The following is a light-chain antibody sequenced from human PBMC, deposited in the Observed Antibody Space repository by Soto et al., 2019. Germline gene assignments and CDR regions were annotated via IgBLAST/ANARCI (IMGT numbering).Light chain of an antibody. V-gene: IGKV1-9*01. J-gene: IGKJ2*01. CDR1: QGFSSY. CDR3: QQLLSFPYT. CDR2: AAS. Sequence: DIQLTQSPSFLSASVGDTVTITCRASQGFSSYLAWYQQKPGKAPNLLIYAASILHTGVPSRFIGGGSGTEFTLTISSLQPEDFATYYCQQLLSFPYTFGQGTKLEIK.